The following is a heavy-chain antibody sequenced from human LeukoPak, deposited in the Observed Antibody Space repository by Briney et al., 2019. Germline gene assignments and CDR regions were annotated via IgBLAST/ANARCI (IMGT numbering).Heavy chain of an antibody. CDR3: ARDLRIAVALTFDY. J-gene: IGHJ4*02. V-gene: IGHV3-48*01. CDR1: GFTFSSYS. D-gene: IGHD6-19*01. Sequence: GGSLRLSCVASGFTFSSYSMNWVRQAPGKGLEWVSHITSSSTIYYADSVKGRFTISRDNAKNSLYLQMNSLRAEDTAVYYCARDLRIAVALTFDYWGQGTLVTVSS. CDR2: ITSSSTI.